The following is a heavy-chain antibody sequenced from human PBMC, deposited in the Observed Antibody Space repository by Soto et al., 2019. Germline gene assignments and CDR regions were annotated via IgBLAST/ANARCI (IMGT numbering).Heavy chain of an antibody. V-gene: IGHV4-30-4*01. Sequence: QVQLQESGPGLVKPSQTLSLTCTISGGSITSGDYYWSWIRQPPGKGREWIGYIHYSGGTYYNPSLRSRVTISVDTSKNQFSLKLSSVTAADTAVYYCARADYYYYYGMDVWGQGTTVTVSS. CDR3: ARADYYYYYGMDV. CDR2: IHYSGGT. J-gene: IGHJ6*02. CDR1: GGSITSGDYY.